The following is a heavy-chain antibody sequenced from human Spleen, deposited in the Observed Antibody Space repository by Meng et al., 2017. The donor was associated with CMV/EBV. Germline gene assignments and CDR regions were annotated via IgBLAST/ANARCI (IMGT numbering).Heavy chain of an antibody. V-gene: IGHV3-74*01. Sequence: GGSLRLSCAASGFTFSSYSLNWVRQAPGKGLVWVSRINSDGSSTSYADSVKDRFTISRDNAKNTLYLQMNTLRAEDTAVYYCARKQGGRYGMDVWGQGTTVTVSS. CDR2: INSDGSST. J-gene: IGHJ6*02. CDR1: GFTFSSYS. CDR3: ARKQGGRYGMDV. D-gene: IGHD2-15*01.